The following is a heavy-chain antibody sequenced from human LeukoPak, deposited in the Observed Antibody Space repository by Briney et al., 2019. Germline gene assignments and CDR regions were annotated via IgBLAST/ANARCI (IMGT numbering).Heavy chain of an antibody. CDR2: INHSGST. Sequence: PSETLSLTCAVYGGSFSGYYWSWIRQPPGKGLEWIGEINHSGSTNYNPSLKSRVTISVDTSKNQFSLKLSSVTAADTAVYYCARRRYDFWSGYSSFDPWGQGTLVTVSS. CDR1: GGSFSGYY. V-gene: IGHV4-34*01. J-gene: IGHJ5*02. CDR3: ARRRYDFWSGYSSFDP. D-gene: IGHD3-3*01.